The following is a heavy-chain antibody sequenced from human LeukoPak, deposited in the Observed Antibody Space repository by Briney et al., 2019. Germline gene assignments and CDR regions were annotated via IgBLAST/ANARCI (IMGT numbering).Heavy chain of an antibody. Sequence: SETLSLTCAVYGGSFSGYYWSWIRQPPGKGLEWIGEINHSGSTNYNPSLQSRVTISVDTSKNQFSLKLSSVTAADTAVYYCARGTEYYGSGSYYNGDYWGQGTLVTVSS. CDR3: ARGTEYYGSGSYYNGDY. D-gene: IGHD3-10*01. CDR1: GGSFSGYY. CDR2: INHSGST. J-gene: IGHJ4*02. V-gene: IGHV4-34*01.